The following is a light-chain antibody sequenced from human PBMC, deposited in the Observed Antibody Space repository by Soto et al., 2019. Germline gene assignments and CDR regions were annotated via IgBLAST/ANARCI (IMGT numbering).Light chain of an antibody. Sequence: DIQMTQSPSTLSASVGDRVTITCRASQSISSWLAWYQQKPGNAPKLLIYNASTIETGVPSRFSGSGSGTEFSLTISSLQPDVFSTYYCKLYNSYSWTFGQGTKVDIK. CDR2: NAS. J-gene: IGKJ1*01. CDR1: QSISSW. V-gene: IGKV1-5*03. CDR3: KLYNSYSWT.